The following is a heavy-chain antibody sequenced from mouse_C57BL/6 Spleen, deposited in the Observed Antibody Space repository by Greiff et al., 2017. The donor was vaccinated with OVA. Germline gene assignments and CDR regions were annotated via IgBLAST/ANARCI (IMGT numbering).Heavy chain of an antibody. D-gene: IGHD2-4*01. CDR1: GYTFTSYW. J-gene: IGHJ3*01. Sequence: QVQLQQPGPELVKPGASVKLSCKASGYTFTSYWMHWVKQRPGPGLEWIGNINPSNGGTNYNEKFKSKATLTVDKSSSTAYMQLSSLTSEDSAVYYCARGGDYDGWFAYWGQGTLVTVSA. V-gene: IGHV1-53*01. CDR2: INPSNGGT. CDR3: ARGGDYDGWFAY.